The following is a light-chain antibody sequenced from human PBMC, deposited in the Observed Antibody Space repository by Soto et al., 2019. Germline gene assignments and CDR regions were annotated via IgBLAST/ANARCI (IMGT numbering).Light chain of an antibody. J-gene: IGKJ1*01. V-gene: IGKV3-11*01. CDR3: QQRSNWPWT. CDR2: DAS. CDR1: QSVSSY. Sequence: ENLLTQAPATLSLSPGERATLSCRASQSVSSYLAWYQQKPGQAPRLLIYDASNRATGIPARFSGSGSGTDFTLTISSLEPEDFAVYYCQQRSNWPWTFGQGTKV.